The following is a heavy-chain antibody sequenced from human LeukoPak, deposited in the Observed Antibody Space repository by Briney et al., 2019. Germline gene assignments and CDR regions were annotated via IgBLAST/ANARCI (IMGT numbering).Heavy chain of an antibody. J-gene: IGHJ6*03. V-gene: IGHV4-38-2*01. D-gene: IGHD4-11*01. Sequence: SETLSLTCAVSGYSISSGYYWGWIRQPPGKGLEWIGSIYHSGSTYYNPSLKSRVTISVDTSKNQFSLKLSSVTAADTAVYYCARIYSDYNYMDVWGKGTTVTVSS. CDR3: ARIYSDYNYMDV. CDR1: GYSISSGYY. CDR2: IYHSGST.